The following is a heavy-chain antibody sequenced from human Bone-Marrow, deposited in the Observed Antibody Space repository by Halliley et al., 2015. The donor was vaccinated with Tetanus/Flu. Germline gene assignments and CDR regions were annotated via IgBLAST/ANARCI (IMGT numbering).Heavy chain of an antibody. V-gene: IGHV4-59*01. J-gene: IGHJ4*02. D-gene: IGHD3-3*01. Sequence: WIGYIYYSGSTNYNPSLTSRVAISVDTSKNQFSLNLSSVTAADTAVYYCARSRDFWSGDSGLFDYWGQGTLVTVSS. CDR2: IYYSGST. CDR3: ARSRDFWSGDSGLFDY.